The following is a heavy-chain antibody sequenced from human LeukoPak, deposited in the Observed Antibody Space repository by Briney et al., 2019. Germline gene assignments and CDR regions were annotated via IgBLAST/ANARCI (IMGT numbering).Heavy chain of an antibody. CDR2: IDWDDDK. CDR3: ARSTYYYGSGSYRPFDY. Sequence: SGPALVKPTQTLTLTCTFSGFSLSTSGMRVSWIRQPPGKALEWLARIDWDDDKFYSTSLKTRLTISKDTSKNQVVLTMTNMDPVDTATYYCARSTYYYGSGSYRPFDYWGQGTLVTVSP. D-gene: IGHD3-10*01. CDR1: GFSLSTSGMR. V-gene: IGHV2-70*04. J-gene: IGHJ4*02.